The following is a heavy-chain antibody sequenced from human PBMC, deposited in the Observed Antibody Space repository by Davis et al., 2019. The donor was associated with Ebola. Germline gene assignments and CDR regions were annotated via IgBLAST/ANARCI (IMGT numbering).Heavy chain of an antibody. D-gene: IGHD4-11*01. CDR1: GFTFSSYS. J-gene: IGHJ5*02. V-gene: IGHV4-34*01. CDR3: ARCSNYVRFDP. CDR2: INHSGST. Sequence: ESLKISCAASGFTFSSYSMNWVRQAPGKGLEWIGEINHSGSTNYNPSLKSRVTISVDTSKNQFSLKLSSVTAADTAVYYCARCSNYVRFDPWGQGTLVTVSS.